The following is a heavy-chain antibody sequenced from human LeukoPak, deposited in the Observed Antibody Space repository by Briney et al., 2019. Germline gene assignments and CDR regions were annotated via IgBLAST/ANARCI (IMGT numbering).Heavy chain of an antibody. Sequence: GGSLRLSCAASGFTFSDFYMTWIREAPGKGLEWVSYISSSGTYTNYADSVKGRFTISRDNAKNSLYVEMNGLRAEDTAVYYCARRSLRYFDWLSPGDYYGMDVWGQGTTVTVSS. D-gene: IGHD3-9*01. V-gene: IGHV3-11*06. CDR3: ARRSLRYFDWLSPGDYYGMDV. CDR2: ISSSGTYT. J-gene: IGHJ6*02. CDR1: GFTFSDFY.